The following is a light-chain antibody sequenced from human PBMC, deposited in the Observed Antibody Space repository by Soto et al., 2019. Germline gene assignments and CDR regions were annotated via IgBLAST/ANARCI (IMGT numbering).Light chain of an antibody. J-gene: IGKJ1*01. CDR1: QGISNY. CDR3: QKYNSAHPT. Sequence: DIQMTQSPSSLSASVGDRVTLTCRASQGISNYLAWYQQKPGKVPKLLIYAASTMQSGVPSRFSGSASGAESTLTISSLHPEDVATYYWQKYNSAHPTFGRRTKVEIK. CDR2: AAS. V-gene: IGKV1-27*01.